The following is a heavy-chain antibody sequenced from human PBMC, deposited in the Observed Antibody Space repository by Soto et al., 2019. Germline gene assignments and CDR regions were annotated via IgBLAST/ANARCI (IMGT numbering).Heavy chain of an antibody. J-gene: IGHJ6*02. V-gene: IGHV3-7*03. CDR3: ARLYDFWSGSYGMDV. CDR2: IKQDGSEK. D-gene: IGHD3-3*01. CDR1: GFTFSSYW. Sequence: PGGSLRLSCAASGFTFSSYWMSWVRQAPGKGLEWVANIKQDGSEKYYVDSVKGRFTISRDNAKNSLYLQMNSLRAEDTAVYYCARLYDFWSGSYGMDVWGQGTTVTVSS.